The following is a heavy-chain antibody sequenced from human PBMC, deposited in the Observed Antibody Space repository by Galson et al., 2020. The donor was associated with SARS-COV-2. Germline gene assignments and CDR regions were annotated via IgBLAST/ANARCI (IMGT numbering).Heavy chain of an antibody. Sequence: ASVKVSCKASGFTFTSYGVSWVRQAPGQGLEWMGWLSGYNGNTNYAQRFQGRVTMTTDTSTSTTYMELRSLRSDDTAVYYCARDGSYDGSGYSDSWGQGTLVTVSS. D-gene: IGHD3-22*01. V-gene: IGHV1-18*01. CDR1: GFTFTSYG. CDR2: LSGYNGNT. J-gene: IGHJ5*01. CDR3: ARDGSYDGSGYSDS.